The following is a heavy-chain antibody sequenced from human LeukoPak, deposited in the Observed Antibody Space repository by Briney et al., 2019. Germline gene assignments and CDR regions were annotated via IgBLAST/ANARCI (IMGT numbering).Heavy chain of an antibody. CDR2: ISWNSGSI. J-gene: IGHJ4*02. CDR3: AKGPRWDITMVQGLVDY. D-gene: IGHD3-10*01. V-gene: IGHV3-9*01. CDR1: GFTFDDYA. Sequence: GRSLRLSCAASGFTFDDYAMHWVRQAPGKGLEWVSGISWNSGSIGYADSVKGRFTISRDNAKNSLYLQMNRLRAEDTALYYCAKGPRWDITMVQGLVDYWGQGTLVTVSS.